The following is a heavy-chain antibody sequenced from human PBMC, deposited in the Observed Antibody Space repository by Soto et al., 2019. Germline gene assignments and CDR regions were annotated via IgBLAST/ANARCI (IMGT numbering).Heavy chain of an antibody. CDR3: ARDYPRWMIKFRGVIAGFDP. Sequence: ASVKVSCKASGYTFTSYGISWVRQAPGQGLEWMGWISAYNGNTNYAQKLQGRVTMTTDTSTSTAYMELRSLRSDDTAVYYCARDYPRWMIKFRGVIAGFDPWGQGNLVTVSS. V-gene: IGHV1-18*04. CDR1: GYTFTSYG. CDR2: ISAYNGNT. D-gene: IGHD3-16*02. J-gene: IGHJ5*02.